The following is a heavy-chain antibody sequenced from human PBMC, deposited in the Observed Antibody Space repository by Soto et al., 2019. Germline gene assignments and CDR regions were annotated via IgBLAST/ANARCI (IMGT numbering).Heavy chain of an antibody. CDR2: IFYTGSS. V-gene: IGHV4-59*01. CDR3: ARDTYYYDSSGPRGDLYYYYGMDV. D-gene: IGHD3-22*01. J-gene: IGHJ6*02. Sequence: SETLSLTCTVSGDSISKKWWSWIRQPPGKGLEWIGYIFYTGSSNYSPSLKSRVTISVDTSKNQFSLKLSSVTAADTAVYYCARDTYYYDSSGPRGDLYYYYGMDVWGQGTTVTVSS. CDR1: GDSISKKW.